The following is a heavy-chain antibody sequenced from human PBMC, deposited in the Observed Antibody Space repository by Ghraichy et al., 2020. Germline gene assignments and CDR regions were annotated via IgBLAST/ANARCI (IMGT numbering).Heavy chain of an antibody. CDR2: IYYSGST. Sequence: SETLSLTCTVSGGSISSYYWSWIRQPPGKGLEWIGYIYYSGSTNYNPSLKSRVTISVDTSKNQFSLKLSSVTAADTAVYYCARLRYGSWADYWGQGTLVTVSS. J-gene: IGHJ4*02. D-gene: IGHD1-1*01. V-gene: IGHV4-59*08. CDR1: GGSISSYY. CDR3: ARLRYGSWADY.